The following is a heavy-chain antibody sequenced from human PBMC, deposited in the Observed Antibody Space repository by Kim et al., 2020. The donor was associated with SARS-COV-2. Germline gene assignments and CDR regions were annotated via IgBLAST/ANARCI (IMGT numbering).Heavy chain of an antibody. J-gene: IGHJ4*02. Sequence: SETLSLTCTVSGGSISSSSYYWGWIRQPPGKGLEWIGSIYYSGSTYYNPSLKSRVTISVDTSKNQFSLKLSSVTAADTAVYYCARIQFGVVKYYSPRYFDYWGQGTLVTVSS. V-gene: IGHV4-39*01. CDR1: GGSISSSSYY. CDR2: IYYSGST. D-gene: IGHD3-3*01. CDR3: ARIQFGVVKYYSPRYFDY.